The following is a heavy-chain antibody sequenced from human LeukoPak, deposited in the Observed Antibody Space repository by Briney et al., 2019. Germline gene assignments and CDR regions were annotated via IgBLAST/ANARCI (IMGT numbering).Heavy chain of an antibody. J-gene: IGHJ4*02. V-gene: IGHV3-7*01. D-gene: IGHD6-13*01. CDR1: GFTFSSYW. Sequence: GGSLRLSCAASGFTFSSYWMSWVRQAPGKGLEWVANIKQDGSEKYYVDSVKGRFTISRDNAKNSLYLQMNSLRAEDTAVYYCAKDTDGAAAGTTWGHWGQGTLVTVSS. CDR3: AKDTDGAAAGTTWGH. CDR2: IKQDGSEK.